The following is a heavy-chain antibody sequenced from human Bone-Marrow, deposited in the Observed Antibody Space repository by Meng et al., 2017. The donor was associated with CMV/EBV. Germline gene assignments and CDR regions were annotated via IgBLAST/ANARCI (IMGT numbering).Heavy chain of an antibody. CDR3: ARVGAKEYYYYGMDV. V-gene: IGHV1-2*02. CDR1: GYTFTGYF. CDR2: INPNSGAT. Sequence: SVKVSCKASGYTFTGYFFHWVRQAPGQGLEWMGWINPNSGATNYAQKFQGRVTMTRDTSISTAYMELSRLRSDDTAVYYCARVGAKEYYYYGMDVWVQGTTVTVSS. J-gene: IGHJ6*02.